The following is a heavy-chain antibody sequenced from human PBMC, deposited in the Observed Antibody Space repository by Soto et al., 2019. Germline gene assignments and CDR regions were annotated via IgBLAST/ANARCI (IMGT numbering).Heavy chain of an antibody. Sequence: QVQLVQSGAEVKKPGSSVKVSCKASGGTFSSYTISWVRQAPGQGLEWMGRIIPILVIANYAQKFQGRVTITADKSSSPPYMELRSLLSEYTAAYYFASIIVPPLTFVIWCQGTIVTVSS. D-gene: IGHD3-16*02. CDR1: GGTFSSYT. J-gene: IGHJ3*02. V-gene: IGHV1-69*02. CDR2: IIPILVIA. CDR3: ASIIVPPLTFVI.